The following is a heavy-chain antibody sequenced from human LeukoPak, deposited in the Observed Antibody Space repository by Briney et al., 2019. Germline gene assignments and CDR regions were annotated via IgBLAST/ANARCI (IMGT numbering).Heavy chain of an antibody. V-gene: IGHV3-74*01. J-gene: IGHJ5*02. CDR1: GFTFSGYW. Sequence: TGGSLRLSCAASGFTFSGYWTHWVRQAPGKGLVWVSRVTSDGSSTSYADSVKGRFTISRDNAKNTLYLQMNSLRAEDTAVYYCVRDLYLWGRGTLVTVSS. CDR3: VRDLYL. CDR2: VTSDGSST.